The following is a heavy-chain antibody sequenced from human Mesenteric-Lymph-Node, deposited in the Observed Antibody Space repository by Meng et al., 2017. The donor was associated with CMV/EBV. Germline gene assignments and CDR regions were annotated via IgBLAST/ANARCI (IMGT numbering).Heavy chain of an antibody. D-gene: IGHD6-19*01. J-gene: IGHJ4*02. CDR2: INRSGNT. CDR1: GGAISGYY. Sequence: GGAISGYYWSWIRQPPGKGLEWIGEINRSGNTNYSPSLESRVTMSVDTSMNQFSLKLNSMTAADTAVYFCARGRGLGSGWLQGRYFDSWGQGTLVTVSS. V-gene: IGHV4-34*01. CDR3: ARGRGLGSGWLQGRYFDS.